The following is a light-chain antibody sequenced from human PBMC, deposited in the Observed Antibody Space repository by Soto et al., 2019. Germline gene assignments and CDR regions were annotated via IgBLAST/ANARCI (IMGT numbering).Light chain of an antibody. V-gene: IGKV1-5*03. CDR1: QSISTW. CDR3: QQHQSYPRT. Sequence: DIQMTQSPSTLSASVGDRVTITCRASQSISTWLVWYQQKPGKAPKLLIYKASTLQSGVPSRFSGSGSGTEFTLTISSLQPDDFATYHCQQHQSYPRTFGQGTRVEIK. CDR2: KAS. J-gene: IGKJ1*01.